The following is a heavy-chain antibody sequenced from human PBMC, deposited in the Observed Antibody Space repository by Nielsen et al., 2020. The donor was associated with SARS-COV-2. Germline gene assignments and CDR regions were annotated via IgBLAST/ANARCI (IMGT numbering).Heavy chain of an antibody. CDR1: GFPLRNYA. V-gene: IGHV3-23*01. D-gene: IGHD2-21*02. Sequence: GGSLRLSCAASGFPLRNYAMTWVRQAPGKGLEWVSAIGGSGGSTFYADSVKGRFTISRDTSKNTLYLQMNSLKSEDTAVYHCARFPYCGGDCPGSWFDPWGQGTLVTVSS. CDR2: IGGSGGST. CDR3: ARFPYCGGDCPGSWFDP. J-gene: IGHJ5*02.